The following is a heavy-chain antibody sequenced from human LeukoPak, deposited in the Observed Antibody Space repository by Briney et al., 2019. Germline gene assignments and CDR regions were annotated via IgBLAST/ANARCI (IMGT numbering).Heavy chain of an antibody. CDR1: GFTFSSYG. CDR2: IRYDGSNK. Sequence: GSLRLSCAASGFTFSSYGMHWVRQAPGKGLEWVAFIRYDGSNKYYADSVKGRFTISRDNSKNTLYLQMNSLRAEDTAVYYCAKDMLGYCSGGSCPGFDYWGQGTLVTVSS. CDR3: AKDMLGYCSGGSCPGFDY. J-gene: IGHJ4*02. D-gene: IGHD2-15*01. V-gene: IGHV3-30*02.